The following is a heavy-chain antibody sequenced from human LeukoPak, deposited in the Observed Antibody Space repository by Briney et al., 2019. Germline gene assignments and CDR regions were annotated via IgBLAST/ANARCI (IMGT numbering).Heavy chain of an antibody. CDR2: VYYSGST. D-gene: IGHD5-24*01. V-gene: IGHV4-31*03. CDR1: GGSISSGGYY. Sequence: KPSQTLSLTCTVSGGSISSGGYYWSWIRQHPGKGLEWIGYVYYSGSTYYNPSLKSRVTISVDASKNQFSLKLSSVTAADTAVYYCARAQEVATVDYWGQGTLVTVSS. J-gene: IGHJ4*02. CDR3: ARAQEVATVDY.